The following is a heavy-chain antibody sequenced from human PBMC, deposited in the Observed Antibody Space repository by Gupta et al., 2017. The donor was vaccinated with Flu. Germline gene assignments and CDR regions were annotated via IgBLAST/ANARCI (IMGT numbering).Heavy chain of an antibody. V-gene: IGHV3-15*01. CDR3: TTPRFLEWLFGY. Sequence: EVQLVESGGGVVKPGGSLRLSCAASGFTFSNAWMSWVRQAPGKGLEWVGRIKSKTDGGTTDYAAPVKGRLTISRDDSKKTLYLKMNSLKTEDTAVYYCTTPRFLEWLFGYWGQGTLVTVSS. D-gene: IGHD3-3*01. CDR1: GFTFSNAW. CDR2: IKSKTDGGTT. J-gene: IGHJ4*02.